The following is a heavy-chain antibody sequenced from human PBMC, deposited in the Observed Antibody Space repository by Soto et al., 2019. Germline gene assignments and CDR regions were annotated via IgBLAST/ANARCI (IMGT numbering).Heavy chain of an antibody. CDR3: ARGHSNYVIWGYYYYGMDV. V-gene: IGHV4-39*07. D-gene: IGHD4-4*01. Sequence: PSETLSLTCIVSGGSVYSNGHYWGWIRQPPGKGLEWIGSIDNNGVTNYNSSLKSRVTISVDTSKNQFSLKLSSVTAADTAVYYCARGHSNYVIWGYYYYGMDVWGQGTTVTVSS. CDR2: IDNNGVT. J-gene: IGHJ6*02. CDR1: GGSVYSNGHY.